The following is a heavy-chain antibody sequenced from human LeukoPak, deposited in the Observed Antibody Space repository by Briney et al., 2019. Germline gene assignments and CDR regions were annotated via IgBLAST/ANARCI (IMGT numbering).Heavy chain of an antibody. CDR2: ISFSGSTI. D-gene: IGHD3-16*01. J-gene: IGHJ4*02. V-gene: IGHV3-11*04. Sequence: GGSLRLSCAASGFTASDYYMTWIRQAPGKGLDWVSYISFSGSTIYYADSVKGRFIISRDTAKNSLYLQMNSLRAEDTAVYYCVRGMGGGVSNFDYWGQGTLVTVSS. CDR1: GFTASDYY. CDR3: VRGMGGGVSNFDY.